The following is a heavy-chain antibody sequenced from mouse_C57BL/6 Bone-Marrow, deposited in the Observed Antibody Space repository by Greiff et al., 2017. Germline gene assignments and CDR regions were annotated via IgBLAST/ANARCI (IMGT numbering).Heavy chain of an antibody. CDR1: GYTFTSSG. V-gene: IGHV1-81*01. Sequence: VQGVESGAELARPGASVKLSCKASGYTFTSSGISWVKQRTGQGLEWIGEIYPRSGNTYSNEKFKGKATLTADKSSSTAYMELRSLTSEDSAVYFCARKRLLRSDYGGQGTTLTVSS. CDR3: ARKRLLRSDY. D-gene: IGHD1-1*01. J-gene: IGHJ2*01. CDR2: IYPRSGNT.